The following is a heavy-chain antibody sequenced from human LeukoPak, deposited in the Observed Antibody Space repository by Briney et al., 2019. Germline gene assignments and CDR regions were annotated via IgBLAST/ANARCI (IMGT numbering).Heavy chain of an antibody. CDR1: GFTFSSYS. D-gene: IGHD6-6*01. CDR2: ISDDGSNE. Sequence: GRSLRLSCAASGFTFSSYSMHWVRQAPGKGLEWVALISDDGSNEQFADSVKGRFTVSRDSSKNTVYLQMNSLRAEVTAMYYCARDHQVSYFDLWGQGTLVTVSS. J-gene: IGHJ4*02. V-gene: IGHV3-30*04. CDR3: ARDHQVSYFDL.